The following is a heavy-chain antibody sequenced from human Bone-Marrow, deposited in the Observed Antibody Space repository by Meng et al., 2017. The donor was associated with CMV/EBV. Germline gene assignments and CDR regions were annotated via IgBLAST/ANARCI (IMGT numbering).Heavy chain of an antibody. Sequence: SQTLSLTCAISGDSVSSNSAAWNWIRQSPSRGLEWLGRTYFRSKWYNDYAVSVKSRITINPDTSKNQFSLQLNSVTPEDTAVYYCARESAIVVVPAARGNWFDPWGQGTRVTGSS. CDR1: GDSVSSNSAA. D-gene: IGHD2-2*01. CDR3: ARESAIVVVPAARGNWFDP. CDR2: TYFRSKWYN. V-gene: IGHV6-1*01. J-gene: IGHJ5*02.